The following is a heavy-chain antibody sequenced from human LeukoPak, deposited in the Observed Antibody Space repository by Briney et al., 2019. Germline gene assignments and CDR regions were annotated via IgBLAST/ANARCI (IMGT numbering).Heavy chain of an antibody. Sequence: SETLSLTCAVYGGSFSGYYWSWIRQPPGKGPEWIGEINHSGSTNYNPSLKSRVTISVDTSKNQFSLKLSSVTAADTAVYYCARSDTAMEYFDWGQGTLVTVSS. J-gene: IGHJ4*02. CDR3: ARSDTAMEYFD. D-gene: IGHD5-18*01. CDR2: INHSGST. CDR1: GGSFSGYY. V-gene: IGHV4-34*01.